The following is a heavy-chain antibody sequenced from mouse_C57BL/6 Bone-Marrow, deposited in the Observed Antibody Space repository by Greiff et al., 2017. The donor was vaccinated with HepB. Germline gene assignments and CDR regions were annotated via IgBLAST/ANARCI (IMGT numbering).Heavy chain of an antibody. V-gene: IGHV1-59*01. CDR3: ASGRAMDY. J-gene: IGHJ4*01. Sequence: VQLQQPGAELVRPGTSVKLSCKASGYTFTSYWMHWVKQRPGQGLEWIGVIDPSDSYTNYNQKFKGKATLTVDTSSSTAYMQLSSLTSEDSAVYYCASGRAMDYWGQGTSVTVSS. CDR1: GYTFTSYW. CDR2: IDPSDSYT.